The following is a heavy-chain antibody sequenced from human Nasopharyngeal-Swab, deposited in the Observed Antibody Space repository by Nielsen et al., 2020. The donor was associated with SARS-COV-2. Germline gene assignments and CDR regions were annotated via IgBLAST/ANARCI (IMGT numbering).Heavy chain of an antibody. D-gene: IGHD3-3*01. V-gene: IGHV1-3*01. Sequence: WVRQAPGQRLEWMGWINAGNGNTKYSQKFQGRVTITRDTSASTAYMELSSLRSEDTAVYYCSTIFGVVSPFYWGQGTLGTVSS. CDR2: INAGNGNT. J-gene: IGHJ4*02. CDR3: STIFGVVSPFY.